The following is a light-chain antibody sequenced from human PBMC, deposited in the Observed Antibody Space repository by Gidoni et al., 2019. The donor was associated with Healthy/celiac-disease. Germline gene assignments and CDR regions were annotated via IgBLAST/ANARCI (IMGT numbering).Light chain of an antibody. V-gene: IGKV1-33*01. J-gene: IGKJ4*01. CDR2: DA. CDR1: QDISNY. CDR3: QQYDNLPLT. Sequence: DIQMTQSPSSLSASVGDRVTITCQASQDISNYLNWYQQKPGKAPKLLIYDASRFSGSGSGTDFTFTISSLQPEDIATYYCQQYDNLPLTFGGGTKVDIK.